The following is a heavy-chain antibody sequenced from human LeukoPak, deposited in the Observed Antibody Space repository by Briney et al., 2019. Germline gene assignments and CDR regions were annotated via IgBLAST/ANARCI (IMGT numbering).Heavy chain of an antibody. CDR2: INPNSGGT. Sequence: ASVKVSCKASGYTFTGYYMHWVRQAPGQGLEWMGWINPNSGGTNYAQKFQGRVTMTRDTSISTAYMELSRLRSDDTAVYYCARAQQGAGTYAFDIWGQGTMVTVSS. CDR1: GYTFTGYY. CDR3: ARAQQGAGTYAFDI. V-gene: IGHV1-2*02. J-gene: IGHJ3*02. D-gene: IGHD6-13*01.